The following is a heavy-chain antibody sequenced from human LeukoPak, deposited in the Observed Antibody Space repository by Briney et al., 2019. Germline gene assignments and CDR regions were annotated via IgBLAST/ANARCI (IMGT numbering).Heavy chain of an antibody. J-gene: IGHJ4*02. Sequence: GASVKVSCKAPGYTFTGYYMHWVRQAPGQGLEWMGRINPNSGGTNYAQKFQGRVTMTRDTSISTAYMELSRPRSDDTAVYYCASSGVVVMGFDYWGQGALVTVSS. V-gene: IGHV1-2*06. CDR3: ASSGVVVMGFDY. CDR2: INPNSGGT. CDR1: GYTFTGYY. D-gene: IGHD3-22*01.